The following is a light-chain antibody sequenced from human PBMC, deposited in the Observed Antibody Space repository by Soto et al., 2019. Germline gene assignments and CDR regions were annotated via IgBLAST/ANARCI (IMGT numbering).Light chain of an antibody. J-gene: IGLJ3*02. CDR2: GNS. CDR1: SSNIGAGYD. CDR3: QAYDRSLSVWV. V-gene: IGLV1-40*01. Sequence: QSVLTQPPSVSGAPGQRVTISCTGSSSNIGAGYDVHWYQQLPGTAPKLLIYGNSNRPSGVPDRFSGSKSGTSASLAITGLQAEDDADYYSQAYDRSLSVWVFGGGTKLTVL.